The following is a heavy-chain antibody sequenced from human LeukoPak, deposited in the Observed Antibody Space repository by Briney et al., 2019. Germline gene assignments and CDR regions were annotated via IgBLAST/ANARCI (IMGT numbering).Heavy chain of an antibody. D-gene: IGHD3-22*01. CDR1: GITLSNYG. CDR3: AKRGVVIRVILVGFHKEAYYFDS. J-gene: IGHJ4*02. Sequence: GGSLRLSCAVSGITLSNYGMSWVRRAPGKGLEWVAGIGGSGGGTNYADSVKGRFIISRDNAKNTLYLQMSSLRVEDTAVYLCAKRGVVIRVILVGFHKEAYYFDSWGQGALVTVSS. V-gene: IGHV3-23*01. CDR2: IGGSGGGT.